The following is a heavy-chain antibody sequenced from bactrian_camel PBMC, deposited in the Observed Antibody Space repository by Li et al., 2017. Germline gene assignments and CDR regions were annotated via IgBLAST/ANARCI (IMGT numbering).Heavy chain of an antibody. D-gene: IGHD3*01. CDR1: GYTFNTY. J-gene: IGHJ4*01. V-gene: IGHV3S67*01. Sequence: VQLVESGGGSALAGGSVRLSCAASGYTFNTYSWFRQAPGKEREGVAAIDSDGSTAYADSVKGRFTVSKDNARNTLYLQMNGLKVEDTAIYYCAVRLNSGCPVRWADFSAWGQGTQVTVS. CDR2: IDSDGST. CDR3: AVRLNSGCPVRWADFSA.